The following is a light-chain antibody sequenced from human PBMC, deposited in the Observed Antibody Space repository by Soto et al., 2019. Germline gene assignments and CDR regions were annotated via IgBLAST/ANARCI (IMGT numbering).Light chain of an antibody. CDR1: RSDVGGYNY. J-gene: IGLJ1*01. V-gene: IGLV2-11*01. CDR3: CSYAGSYTYV. CDR2: AVN. Sequence: QSVLTQPRSVSGSPGQSVTISCTGTRSDVGGYNYVSWYQQHPGKAPKLMIYAVNARPSGVPDRFSGSKSGNTASLTISGLQAEDEADYYCCSYAGSYTYVFGTGTKLTVL.